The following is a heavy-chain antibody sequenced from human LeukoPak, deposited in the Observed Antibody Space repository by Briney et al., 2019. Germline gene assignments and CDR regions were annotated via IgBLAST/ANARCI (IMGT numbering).Heavy chain of an antibody. J-gene: IGHJ1*01. CDR3: ATLDSSREYFQH. CDR2: IKQDGSEK. CDR1: GFIFSTYW. Sequence: GGSLRLSCAASGFIFSTYWMSWVRQAPGKGLEWVANIKQDGSEKYYVDSVKGRFTISRDNAKNSLYLQMNSLRAEDTAVYYCATLDSSREYFQHWGQGTLVTVSS. D-gene: IGHD6-6*01. V-gene: IGHV3-7*02.